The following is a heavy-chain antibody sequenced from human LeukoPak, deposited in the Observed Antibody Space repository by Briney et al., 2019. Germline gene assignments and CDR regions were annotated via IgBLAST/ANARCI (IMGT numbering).Heavy chain of an antibody. CDR3: AKGVGSSWLSTLSQVAMDV. Sequence: GGSLRLSCAASGFTFSSYDMHWVRQAPGKGLEYVSTISSNGGKTNYANSVKGRFTISRDNSKNTLYLQMGSLRADDVAVYYCAKGVGSSWLSTLSQVAMDVWGKGTTVTVSS. J-gene: IGHJ6*04. D-gene: IGHD3-9*01. CDR1: GFTFSSYD. V-gene: IGHV3-64*01. CDR2: ISSNGGKT.